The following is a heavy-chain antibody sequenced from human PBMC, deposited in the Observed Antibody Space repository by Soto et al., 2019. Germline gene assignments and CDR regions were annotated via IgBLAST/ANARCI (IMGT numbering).Heavy chain of an antibody. V-gene: IGHV1-69*01. J-gene: IGHJ5*02. CDR3: ATKGPGDGATGLGWFDP. CDR2: LIPIFGTA. D-gene: IGHD4-17*01. Sequence: QVQLVQSGAEVKRPGSSVEVSCKASGGTFSTYAINWVRQAPGQGLEWMGGLIPIFGTANYAQKFQGRVSITADESTSTAYMELSSLRSEDTAVYYCATKGPGDGATGLGWFDPWGQGTLVTVSS. CDR1: GGTFSTYA.